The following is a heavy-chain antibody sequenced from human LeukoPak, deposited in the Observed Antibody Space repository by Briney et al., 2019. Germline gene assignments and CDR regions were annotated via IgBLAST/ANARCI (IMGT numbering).Heavy chain of an antibody. Sequence: GGSLRLSCAASGFTFSSYGIHWVRQAPGKGLEWVSVILYDGVDKYYADSVKGRFTISRDNSKNTLYLQMNSLRVEDTAVYYCAKDREFSFDYWGQGTLVTVSS. CDR3: AKDREFSFDY. V-gene: IGHV3-30*18. J-gene: IGHJ4*02. D-gene: IGHD3-10*01. CDR2: ILYDGVDK. CDR1: GFTFSSYG.